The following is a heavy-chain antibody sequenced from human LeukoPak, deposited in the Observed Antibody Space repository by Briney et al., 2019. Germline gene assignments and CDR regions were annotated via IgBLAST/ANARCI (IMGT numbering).Heavy chain of an antibody. D-gene: IGHD3-10*01. CDR2: INWNGGST. CDR1: GFTFDDYG. CDR3: ARIYGSGSYHFDY. V-gene: IGHV3-20*04. J-gene: IGHJ4*02. Sequence: GGSLRLSCAASGFTFDDYGMSCVRQDPGKGQEWVSGINWNGGSTGFADSVKGRFTISRDNAKNSLYLQMNSLRAENTAVYYCARIYGSGSYHFDYWGQGTLVTVSS.